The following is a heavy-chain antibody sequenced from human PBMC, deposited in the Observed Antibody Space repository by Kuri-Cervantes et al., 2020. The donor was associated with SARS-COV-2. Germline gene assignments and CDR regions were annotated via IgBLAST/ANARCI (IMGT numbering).Heavy chain of an antibody. J-gene: IGHJ3*02. CDR3: AXXNYYGSGSYXXRGAFDI. CDR1: GXTXSSYA. V-gene: IGHV3-30-3*01. Sequence: XAAXGXTXSSYAMXWVRQAPGKGLEXVXXISXDGSNXXXADSVKGXXXISRDXSKNTLYXQMNSLRAXDTAVXYCAXXNYYGSGSYXXRGAFDIWGQGTMVTVSS. D-gene: IGHD3-10*01. CDR2: ISXDGSNX.